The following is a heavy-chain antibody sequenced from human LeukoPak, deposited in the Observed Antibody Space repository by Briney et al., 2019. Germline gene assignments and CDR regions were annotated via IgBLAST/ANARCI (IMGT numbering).Heavy chain of an antibody. D-gene: IGHD6-19*01. Sequence: SETLSLTCAVYGGSFSGYYWSWIRQPPGEGLEWIGEINHSGSTNYNPSLKSRVTISVDTSKNQFSLKLSSVTAADTAVYYCAVAGTNLSTDYWGQGTLVTVSS. CDR1: GGSFSGYY. J-gene: IGHJ4*02. CDR3: AVAGTNLSTDY. V-gene: IGHV4-34*01. CDR2: INHSGST.